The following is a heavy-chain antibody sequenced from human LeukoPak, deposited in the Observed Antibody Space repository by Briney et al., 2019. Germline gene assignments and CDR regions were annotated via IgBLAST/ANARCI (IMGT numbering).Heavy chain of an antibody. CDR2: INPNSGGT. J-gene: IGHJ4*02. CDR3: ARTLPVDTAMVRPPVKAFDY. D-gene: IGHD5-18*01. Sequence: ASVKVSCKASGYTFTGYYMHWVRQAPGQGLEWMGWINPNSGGTNYAQKFQGRVTMTRDTSISTAYMELSRLRSDDTAVYYCARTLPVDTAMVRPPVKAFDYWGQGTLVTVSS. CDR1: GYTFTGYY. V-gene: IGHV1-2*02.